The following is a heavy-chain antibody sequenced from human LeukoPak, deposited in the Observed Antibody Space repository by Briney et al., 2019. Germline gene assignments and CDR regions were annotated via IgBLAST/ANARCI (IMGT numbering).Heavy chain of an antibody. CDR3: ARARAKWSPSPSPGDY. V-gene: IGHV1-2*02. Sequence: GASVKVSCKASGYTFTGYYMHWVRQAPGQGLEWMGWINPHSGGTNYAQKFQGRVTMTRDTSISTAYMELSRLRSDDTAVYYCARARAKWSPSPSPGDYWGQGTLVTVSS. J-gene: IGHJ4*02. CDR2: INPHSGGT. CDR1: GYTFTGYY. D-gene: IGHD1-26*01.